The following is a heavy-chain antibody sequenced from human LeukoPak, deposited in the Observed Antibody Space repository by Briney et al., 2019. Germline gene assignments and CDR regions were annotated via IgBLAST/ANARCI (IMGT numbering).Heavy chain of an antibody. J-gene: IGHJ4*02. D-gene: IGHD6-19*01. V-gene: IGHV4-39*01. CDR2: IYYSGST. CDR3: ARGHRGMSLGWYDY. Sequence: SETLSLTCTVSGGSISSSSYYWGWIRQPPGKGREWIGSIYYSGSTYYNPSLKSRVTISVDTSKNQFSLKLSSVTAADTAVYYCARGHRGMSLGWYDYWGQGTLVTVSS. CDR1: GGSISSSSYY.